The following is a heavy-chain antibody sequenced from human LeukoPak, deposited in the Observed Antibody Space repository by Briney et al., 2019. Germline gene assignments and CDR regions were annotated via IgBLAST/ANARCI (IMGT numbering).Heavy chain of an antibody. CDR1: GFTFSSYW. J-gene: IGHJ5*02. Sequence: PGGSLRLSCAASGFTFSSYWMSWVRQAPGKGLEWVANIKQDGSEQVYLDSVKGRFTISRDNAKNSLFLQMNTLRAEDTAVYYCAKVPMYSSGFILWFDPWGQGTLVTVSS. CDR3: AKVPMYSSGFILWFDP. D-gene: IGHD6-19*01. V-gene: IGHV3-7*05. CDR2: IKQDGSEQ.